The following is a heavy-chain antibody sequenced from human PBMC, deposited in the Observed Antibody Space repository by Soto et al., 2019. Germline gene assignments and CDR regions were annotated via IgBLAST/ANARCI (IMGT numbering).Heavy chain of an antibody. CDR3: ARGYCSSTSCYGVWDY. J-gene: IGHJ4*02. CDR2: IIPIFGTA. D-gene: IGHD2-2*01. V-gene: IGHV1-69*01. CDR1: GFTFSSYA. Sequence: VQLLESGGGLVQPGGSLRLSCAASGFTFSSYAISWVRQAPGQGLEWMGGIIPIFGTANYAQKFQGRVTITADESTSTAYMELSSLRSEDTAVYYCARGYCSSTSCYGVWDYWGQGTLVTVSS.